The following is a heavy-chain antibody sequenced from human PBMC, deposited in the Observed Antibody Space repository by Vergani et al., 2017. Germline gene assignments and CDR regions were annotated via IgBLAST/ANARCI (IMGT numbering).Heavy chain of an antibody. V-gene: IGHV1-2*02. CDR2: INPKSGVT. Sequence: QVHLVQSGAEVKKPGASVKISCRTSGYTFIDYYIHWIRQAPGQGLEWMGWINPKSGVTNYAQKFQGRVTMTRDTSISTAYMELTSLTSADTSIFYGARDHAGSRGYMAWFDPWGQGSPVIVSS. CDR1: GYTFIDYY. D-gene: IGHD1-26*01. CDR3: ARDHAGSRGYMAWFDP. J-gene: IGHJ5*02.